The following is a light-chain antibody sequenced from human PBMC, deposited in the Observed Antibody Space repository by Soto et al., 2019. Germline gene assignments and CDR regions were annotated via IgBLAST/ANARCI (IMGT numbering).Light chain of an antibody. V-gene: IGLV2-14*01. Sequence: QSVLTQPASVSGSPGQSITISCTGTSSDVGGYNYVSWYQQHPGKAPKLMIYDVSNRPSGVSNRFSGSKSGNTASLTISGLPAEDEADYYCSSYTSSSKVVFGGGTKLTVL. J-gene: IGLJ2*01. CDR2: DVS. CDR3: SSYTSSSKVV. CDR1: SSDVGGYNY.